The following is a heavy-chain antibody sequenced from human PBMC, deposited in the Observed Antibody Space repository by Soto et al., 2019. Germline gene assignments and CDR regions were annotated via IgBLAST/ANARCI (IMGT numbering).Heavy chain of an antibody. V-gene: IGHV1-69*13. D-gene: IGHD5-12*01. CDR1: GGTFSSFG. J-gene: IGHJ1*01. Sequence: SVKVSCKASGGTFSSFGISWVRQAPGQGLEWMGGIIPVFGRPNYAQRFRGRLTITADESTNTGYMELIDLRSEDTAVYYCARKGSGYNFWGQGTQVTVS. CDR2: IIPVFGRP. CDR3: ARKGSGYNF.